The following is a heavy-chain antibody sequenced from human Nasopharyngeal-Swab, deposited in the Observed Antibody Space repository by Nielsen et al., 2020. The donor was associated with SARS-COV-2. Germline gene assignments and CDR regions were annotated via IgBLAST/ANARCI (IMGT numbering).Heavy chain of an antibody. CDR2: ISYDGSNK. J-gene: IGHJ4*02. Sequence: GESLKISCAASGFTFSSYAMHWVRQAPGKGLEWVAVISYDGSNKYYADSVKGRFTISRDNSKNTLYLQMNSLRAEDTAVYYCARDWTTGTTHYFDYWGQGTLVTVSS. D-gene: IGHD1-1*01. CDR3: ARDWTTGTTHYFDY. V-gene: IGHV3-30-3*01. CDR1: GFTFSSYA.